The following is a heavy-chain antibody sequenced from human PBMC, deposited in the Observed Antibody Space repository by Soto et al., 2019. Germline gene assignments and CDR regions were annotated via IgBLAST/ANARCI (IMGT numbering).Heavy chain of an antibody. D-gene: IGHD5-12*01. CDR2: IYHSGST. V-gene: IGHV4-4*02. J-gene: IGHJ6*02. CDR1: GGSISSSHW. Sequence: QVQLQESGPGLVKPLGTLSLTCAVSGGSISSSHWWSWVRQPPGKGLEWIGEIYHSGSTNYNPSLKSRVTISVDKSKNQFSLKLSSVTAADTAVYYCAREGYSGYPYYYYGMDVWGQGTTVTVSS. CDR3: AREGYSGYPYYYYGMDV.